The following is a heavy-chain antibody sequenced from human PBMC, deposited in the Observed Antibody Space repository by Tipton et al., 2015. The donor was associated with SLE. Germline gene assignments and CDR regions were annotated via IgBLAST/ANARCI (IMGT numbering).Heavy chain of an antibody. Sequence: GSLRLSCTVSGGSISSYYWSWIRQPPGKGLEWIGYIYYSGSTNYNPSLKSRVTISVDTSKNQFSLKLSSVTAANTAVYYCARMNSAFDIWGQGTMVTVSS. CDR3: ARMNSAFDI. J-gene: IGHJ3*02. CDR1: GGSISSYY. V-gene: IGHV4-59*01. CDR2: IYYSGST.